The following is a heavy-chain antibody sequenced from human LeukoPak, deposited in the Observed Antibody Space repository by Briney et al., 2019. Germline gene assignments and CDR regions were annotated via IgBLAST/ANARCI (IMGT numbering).Heavy chain of an antibody. V-gene: IGHV1-2*02. CDR1: GYTFTGYY. D-gene: IGHD4-17*01. J-gene: IGHJ3*02. CDR3: ARVLKTTVIHPFDASDI. CDR2: INPNSGGT. Sequence: ASVKVSCKASGYTFTGYYMHWVRQAPGQGLEWMGWINPNSGGTNYAQKFQGRVTMTRDTSISTAYMELSRLRSDDTAVYYCARVLKTTVIHPFDASDIWGQGTMVTVSS.